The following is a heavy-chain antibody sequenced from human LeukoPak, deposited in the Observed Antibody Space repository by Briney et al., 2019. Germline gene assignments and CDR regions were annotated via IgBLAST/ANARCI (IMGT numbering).Heavy chain of an antibody. Sequence: SETLSLTCAVYGGSFSGYYWSWVRQPPGKGVEWMGEINHSGSTNYNPSLKSRVTISVDTSKNHFSLKLSSVTAADTAVYYCARGHGGGEFDSWGQGTLVTVSS. CDR1: GGSFSGYY. J-gene: IGHJ4*02. V-gene: IGHV4-34*01. CDR2: INHSGST. D-gene: IGHD3-16*01. CDR3: ARGHGGGEFDS.